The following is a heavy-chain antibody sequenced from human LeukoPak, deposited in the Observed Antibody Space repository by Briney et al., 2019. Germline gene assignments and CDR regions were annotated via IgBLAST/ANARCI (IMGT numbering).Heavy chain of an antibody. CDR3: ARDSSRGYTYAFDY. Sequence: ASVKVSCKASGYTLTDYYIHWVRQAPGQGLEWMGRISPNGCGSNYAQKFQGRVNMTRDTSINTAYMELSRLRSDDAAVYFCARDSSRGYTYAFDYWGQGTLVSVSS. J-gene: IGHJ4*02. V-gene: IGHV1-2*02. D-gene: IGHD5-18*01. CDR1: GYTLTDYY. CDR2: ISPNGCGS.